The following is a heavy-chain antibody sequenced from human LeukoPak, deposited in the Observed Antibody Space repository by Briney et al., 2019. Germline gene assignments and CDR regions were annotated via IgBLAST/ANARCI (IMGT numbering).Heavy chain of an antibody. Sequence: AGGSLRLACATSGFSLSSYSMNWVRQAPGKGLEWVSYISSSSSTIYYADSVKGRFTISRDNAKNSLYLQMNSLRDEDTAVYYCARDITMVRGIIGYYYGMDVWGQGTTVTVSS. CDR1: GFSLSSYS. CDR3: ARDITMVRGIIGYYYGMDV. V-gene: IGHV3-48*02. J-gene: IGHJ6*02. CDR2: ISSSSSTI. D-gene: IGHD3-10*01.